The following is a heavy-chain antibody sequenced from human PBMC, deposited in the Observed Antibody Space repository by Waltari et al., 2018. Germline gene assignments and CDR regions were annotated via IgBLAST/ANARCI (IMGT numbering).Heavy chain of an antibody. CDR2: IKEDGNER. Sequence: EMQLVESGGTLVQPGGSLRLSCAASGFTFSSNWMSWVRQAPGKGLEWVASIKEDGNERYYLDSVKGRFTISRDKAKNSLYLQMNSLTAEDTALYYCARAYSWGQGTLVTVSS. V-gene: IGHV3-7*01. J-gene: IGHJ4*02. CDR3: ARAYS. D-gene: IGHD2-21*01. CDR1: GFTFSSNW.